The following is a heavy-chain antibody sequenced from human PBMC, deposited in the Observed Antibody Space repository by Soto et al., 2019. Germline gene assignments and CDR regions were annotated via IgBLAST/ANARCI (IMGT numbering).Heavy chain of an antibody. J-gene: IGHJ6*02. CDR2: IYPCDSDT. D-gene: IGHD3-22*01. CDR1: GYSFTSYW. V-gene: IGHV5-51*01. CDR3: VKHYYDSSGPGAYYYYGMDV. Sequence: GESLKISCKGSGYSFTSYWIGWVRQMPGKGLEWMGIIYPCDSDTRYSPSFQGQVTISADKSISTAYLQRSSLKASDTAMYYCVKHYYDSSGPGAYYYYGMDVWGQGTTVTVSS.